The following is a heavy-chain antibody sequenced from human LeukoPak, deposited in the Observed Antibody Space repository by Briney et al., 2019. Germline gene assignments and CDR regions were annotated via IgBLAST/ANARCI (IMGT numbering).Heavy chain of an antibody. CDR3: ARVGSMVRGVKDGRVFDY. D-gene: IGHD3-10*01. CDR1: GYTFTGYY. Sequence: EASVKVSCKASGYTFTGYYMHWVRQAPGQGLEWMGRINPNSGGTNYAQKFQGRVTMTRDTSISTAYMELSRLRSDDTAVYYCARVGSMVRGVKDGRVFDYWGHGTLVTVSS. J-gene: IGHJ4*01. V-gene: IGHV1-2*06. CDR2: INPNSGGT.